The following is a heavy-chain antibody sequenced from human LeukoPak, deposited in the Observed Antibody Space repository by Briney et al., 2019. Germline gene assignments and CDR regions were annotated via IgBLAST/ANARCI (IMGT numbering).Heavy chain of an antibody. D-gene: IGHD1-26*01. CDR2: IYYSGST. V-gene: IGHV4-31*03. Sequence: PSETLSLTCTVSGGSISSGGYYWSWIRQHPGKGLEWIGYIYYSGSTYYNPSLKRRVTISVDTSKNQFSLKLSSVTAADTAVYYCARARYSGSYYYWGQGTLVTVSS. CDR3: ARARYSGSYYY. J-gene: IGHJ4*02. CDR1: GGSISSGGYY.